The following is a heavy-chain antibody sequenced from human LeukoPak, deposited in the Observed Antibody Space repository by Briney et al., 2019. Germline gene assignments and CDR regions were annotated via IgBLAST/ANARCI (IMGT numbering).Heavy chain of an antibody. CDR2: ISYDGSNK. J-gene: IGHJ6*03. V-gene: IGHV3-30*01. D-gene: IGHD5-12*01. CDR3: ARDQSWGYDEIYMDV. Sequence: PGGSLRLSCAASGSTFSSYAMHWVRQAPGKGLEWVAVISYDGSNKYYADSVKGRLPISRENSKNTMYLQMNSLRAEDTAVYYCARDQSWGYDEIYMDVWGKGTTVTVSS. CDR1: GSTFSSYA.